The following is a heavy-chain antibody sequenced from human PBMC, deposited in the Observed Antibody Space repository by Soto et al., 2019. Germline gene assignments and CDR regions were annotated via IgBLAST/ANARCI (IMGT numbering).Heavy chain of an antibody. CDR3: AKDLPRITIFGVVIENYYYGMDV. J-gene: IGHJ6*02. CDR2: ISYDGSNK. CDR1: GFTFSSYG. D-gene: IGHD3-3*01. V-gene: IGHV3-30*18. Sequence: RLSCAASGFTFSSYGMHWVRQAPGKGLEWVAVISYDGSNKYYADSVKGRFTISRDNSKNTLYLQMNSLRAEDTAVYYCAKDLPRITIFGVVIENYYYGMDVWGQGTTVTVSS.